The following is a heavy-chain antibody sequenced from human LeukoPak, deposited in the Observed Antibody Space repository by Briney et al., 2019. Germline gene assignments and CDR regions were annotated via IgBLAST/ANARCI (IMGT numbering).Heavy chain of an antibody. CDR1: GFTFSSYA. CDR3: ARGLCGTYHQCPAAIDAFDI. Sequence: PGRSLRLSCAASGFTFSSYAMHWVRQAPGKGLEWVAAISYDGSNKGYADSAKGRFTISRDNSKNTLYLQMNSLRADDTAVYYCARGLCGTYHQCPAAIDAFDIWGQGTMVTVSS. D-gene: IGHD1-26*01. J-gene: IGHJ3*02. V-gene: IGHV3-30-3*01. CDR2: ISYDGSNK.